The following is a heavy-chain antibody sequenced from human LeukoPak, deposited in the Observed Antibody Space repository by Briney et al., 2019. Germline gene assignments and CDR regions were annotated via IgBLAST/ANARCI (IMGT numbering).Heavy chain of an antibody. D-gene: IGHD5-18*01. Sequence: GGSLRLSCAASGFTFTDYGMHWVRQAPGKGLEWVAFIRYDATNKHYADSVRGRFTISRDNSKNTLYLQMNSLRAEDTAVYYCAKGGFRQLSLLDFWGQGTLVTVSS. J-gene: IGHJ4*02. CDR1: GFTFTDYG. V-gene: IGHV3-30*02. CDR2: IRYDATNK. CDR3: AKGGFRQLSLLDF.